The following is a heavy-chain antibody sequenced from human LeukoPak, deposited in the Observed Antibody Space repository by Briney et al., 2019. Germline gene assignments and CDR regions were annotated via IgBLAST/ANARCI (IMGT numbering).Heavy chain of an antibody. J-gene: IGHJ5*02. D-gene: IGHD3-10*01. CDR1: DGSFSGYY. V-gene: IGHV4-34*01. CDR2: INHSGST. CDR3: ARRGYYYGSGRRGWFDP. Sequence: PSETLSLTCAVYDGSFSGYYWSWIRQPPGKGLEWIGEINHSGSTNYNPSLKSRVTISVDTSKNQFSLKLSSVTAADTAVYYCARRGYYYGSGRRGWFDPWGQGTLVTVSS.